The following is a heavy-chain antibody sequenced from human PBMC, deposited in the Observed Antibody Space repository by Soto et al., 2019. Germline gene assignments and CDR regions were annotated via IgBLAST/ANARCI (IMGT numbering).Heavy chain of an antibody. D-gene: IGHD3-10*01. J-gene: IGHJ6*03. V-gene: IGHV1-3*01. Sequence: QAQLVQSGAEVKKPGASVKVSCKASGYTFTNYAVHWLRQAPGQALEWMGWLNAGNGDTKYSPTFQDSVTITRDTSASQDYMELSSLRSEDTAVYYCARQDIPYNSGSGDYFSSYYNYMDVWGAGTTVTVSS. CDR2: LNAGNGDT. CDR3: ARQDIPYNSGSGDYFSSYYNYMDV. CDR1: GYTFTNYA.